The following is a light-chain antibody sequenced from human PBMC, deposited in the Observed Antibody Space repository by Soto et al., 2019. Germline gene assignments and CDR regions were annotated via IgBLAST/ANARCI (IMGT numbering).Light chain of an antibody. J-gene: IGLJ2*01. Sequence: SSELTQSPSVSVSPGQTARITCSGDALSKEYAYWYQQKAGQAPVLVIYKDSERPSGIPERFSGSSSGTTVTLTISGVQAEDEADYYCQSADSSLSYVAFGGGTKLTVL. V-gene: IGLV3-25*03. CDR1: ALSKEY. CDR3: QSADSSLSYVA. CDR2: KDS.